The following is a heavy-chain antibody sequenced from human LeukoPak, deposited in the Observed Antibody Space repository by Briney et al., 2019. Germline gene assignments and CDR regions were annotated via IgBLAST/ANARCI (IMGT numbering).Heavy chain of an antibody. D-gene: IGHD4-17*01. J-gene: IGHJ4*02. CDR1: GFTFSGSA. Sequence: GGSLRLSCAASGFTFSGSAMHWVRQASGKGLEWVGRIRSKANSYATLYAVSVKGRFTVSRDDSKNTAYLQMNSLKTEDTAVYYCTRPSYGDAPYVDSWGQGTLVTVSS. CDR2: IRSKANSYAT. V-gene: IGHV3-73*01. CDR3: TRPSYGDAPYVDS.